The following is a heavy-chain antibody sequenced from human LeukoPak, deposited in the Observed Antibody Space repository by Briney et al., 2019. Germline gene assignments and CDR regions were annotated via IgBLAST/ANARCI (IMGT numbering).Heavy chain of an antibody. D-gene: IGHD2-2*01. CDR1: GFTFSSYS. J-gene: IGHJ6*03. Sequence: PGGSLRLSCAASGFTFSSYSMNWVRQAPGKGLEWVSYISSSSSTIYYADSVKGRFTISRDNAKNSLYLQMNSLRAEDTAVYYCARDRIVVVPAAGEHYYMDVWGKGTTVTVSS. CDR2: ISSSSSTI. V-gene: IGHV3-48*01. CDR3: ARDRIVVVPAAGEHYYMDV.